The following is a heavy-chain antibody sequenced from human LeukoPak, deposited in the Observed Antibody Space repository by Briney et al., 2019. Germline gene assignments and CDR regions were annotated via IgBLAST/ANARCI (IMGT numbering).Heavy chain of an antibody. Sequence: PGGSLKLSCAASGFTFSSYWVHWVRQAPGKGLVWVSRINSDGSSTSYADSVKGRFTISRDNAKNTLYLQMNSLRAEDTAVYYCARDLGGSSWYYYYYYYYMDVWGKGTTVTISS. J-gene: IGHJ6*03. CDR1: GFTFSSYW. CDR2: INSDGSST. D-gene: IGHD6-13*01. V-gene: IGHV3-74*01. CDR3: ARDLGGSSWYYYYYYYYMDV.